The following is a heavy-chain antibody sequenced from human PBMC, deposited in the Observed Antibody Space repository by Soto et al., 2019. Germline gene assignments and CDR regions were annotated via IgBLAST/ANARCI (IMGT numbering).Heavy chain of an antibody. CDR1: GFTFSSYA. CDR3: ANSYSERYFDY. CDR2: ISGSGGGT. J-gene: IGHJ4*02. V-gene: IGHV3-23*01. Sequence: GGSLRLSCAASGFTFSSYAMSWVRQAPGKVLEWVSAISGSGGGTYYADSVKGRFTISRDKSKNTLHLQMNSLRAEDTALYYCANSYSERYFDYWGQGTLVTVSS. D-gene: IGHD4-4*01.